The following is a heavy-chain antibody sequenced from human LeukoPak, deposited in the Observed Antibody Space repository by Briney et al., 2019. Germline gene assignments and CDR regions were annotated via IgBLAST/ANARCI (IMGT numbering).Heavy chain of an antibody. V-gene: IGHV4-34*04. CDR3: ARVQFGDREDQRNWFDP. D-gene: IGHD3-10*01. J-gene: IGHJ5*02. CDR2: INHSGST. CDR1: GGSFSGYY. Sequence: SETLSLTCAVYGGSFSGYYWSWIRQPPGKGLEWIGEINHSGSTNHNPSLKSRATISEDTSKNQFSLKLSSVTAADTAVYYCARVQFGDREDQRNWFDPWGQGTLVTVSS.